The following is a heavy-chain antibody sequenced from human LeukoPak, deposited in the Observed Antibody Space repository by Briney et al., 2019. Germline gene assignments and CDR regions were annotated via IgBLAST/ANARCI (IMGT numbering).Heavy chain of an antibody. D-gene: IGHD3-22*01. CDR3: ARKGYDTSGKWFDP. CDR1: VGSISSSGYY. CDR2: IYYSGTT. J-gene: IGHJ5*02. V-gene: IGHV4-39*01. Sequence: SETLSLTCTVSVGSISSSGYYWSWIRQPPGKGLEWMWSIYYSGTTYYNPSLKSRVTISVDTSKNQFSLKLRSVTAADTAVYHCARKGYDTSGKWFDPWGQGTLVTVSS.